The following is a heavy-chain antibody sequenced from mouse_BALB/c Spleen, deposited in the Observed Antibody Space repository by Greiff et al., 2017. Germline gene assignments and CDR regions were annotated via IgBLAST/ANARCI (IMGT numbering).Heavy chain of an antibody. CDR3: ARVDGNYNWYFDV. CDR2: IYPYNGGT. V-gene: IGHV1S29*02. J-gene: IGHJ1*01. Sequence: VQLQQSGPELVKPGASVKISCKASGYTFTDYNMHWVKQSHGKSLEWIGYIYPYNGGTGYNQKFKSKATLTVDNSSSTAYMELRSLTSEDSAVYYCARVDGNYNWYFDVWGAGTTVTVSS. CDR1: GYTFTDYN. D-gene: IGHD2-1*01.